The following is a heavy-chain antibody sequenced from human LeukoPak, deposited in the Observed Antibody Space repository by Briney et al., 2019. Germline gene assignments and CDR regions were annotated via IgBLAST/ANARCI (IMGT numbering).Heavy chain of an antibody. CDR3: TTVGPTGY. V-gene: IGHV3-15*01. D-gene: IGHD2-8*02. Sequence: RGGSLRLSCAASGFTFSNAWMSWVRRAPGKGLEWVGRIKRKTDGGTTDYAAPVKGRFTISRDDSKNTLYLQMNSLKAEDTAVYYCTTVGPTGYWGQGTLVTVSS. J-gene: IGHJ4*02. CDR2: IKRKTDGGTT. CDR1: GFTFSNAW.